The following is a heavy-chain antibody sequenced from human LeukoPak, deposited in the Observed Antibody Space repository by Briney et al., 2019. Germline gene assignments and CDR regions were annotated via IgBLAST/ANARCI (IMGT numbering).Heavy chain of an antibody. V-gene: IGHV1-18*01. CDR1: GYTFTSYG. J-gene: IGHJ4*02. D-gene: IGHD3-10*01. CDR3: ASNHGSGSYYNGIDY. CDR2: ISAYNGNT. Sequence: GASVKVSCKASGYTFTSYGITWVRQAPGQGLEWMGWISAYNGNTNYAQKLQGRVTMTTGTSTSTAYMELRSLRSEDTALYYCASNHGSGSYYNGIDYWGQGTLVTVSS.